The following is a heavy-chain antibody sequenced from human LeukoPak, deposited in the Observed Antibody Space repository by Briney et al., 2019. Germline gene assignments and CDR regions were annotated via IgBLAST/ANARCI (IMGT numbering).Heavy chain of an antibody. CDR3: ARRAMSRGVTQYYFDY. Sequence: SETLSLTCTVSGGSIASSGSYWGWIRQPPGKSLDWIGSIYYSGNTYYNSSLKSRVTISVDTSKNQFSLTLRSVTAADTAVYYCARRAMSRGVTQYYFDYWGQGTLVTVSS. CDR1: GGSIASSGSY. V-gene: IGHV4-39*01. J-gene: IGHJ4*02. D-gene: IGHD3-10*01. CDR2: IYYSGNT.